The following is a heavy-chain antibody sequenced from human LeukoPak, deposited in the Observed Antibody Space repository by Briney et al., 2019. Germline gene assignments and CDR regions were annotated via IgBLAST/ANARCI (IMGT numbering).Heavy chain of an antibody. Sequence: RMSGPTLVNPTQTLTLTCTFSGFSLSTSGMCVSWIRQPPGKALEWLARIDWDDDKYYSTSLKTRLTISKDTSKNQVVLTMTNMDPVDTATYYCARIQAYGGNSEGYYFNYWGQGTLVTVSS. J-gene: IGHJ4*02. CDR3: ARIQAYGGNSEGYYFNY. CDR1: GFSLSTSGMC. CDR2: IDWDDDK. V-gene: IGHV2-70*11. D-gene: IGHD4-23*01.